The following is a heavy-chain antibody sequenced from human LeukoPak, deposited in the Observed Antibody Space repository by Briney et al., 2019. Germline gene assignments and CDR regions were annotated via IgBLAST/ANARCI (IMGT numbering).Heavy chain of an antibody. CDR2: ISSISSYI. CDR1: GFTFSSYS. V-gene: IGHV3-21*01. D-gene: IGHD6-13*01. J-gene: IGHJ6*03. CDR3: ARVTLDSSSWYGYYYYYMDV. Sequence: GGSLRLSCAASGFTFSSYSMNWVRQAPGKGLEWVSSISSISSYIYYADSVKGRFTISRDNAKNSLYLQMNSLRAEDTAVYYCARVTLDSSSWYGYYYYYMDVWGKGTTVTISS.